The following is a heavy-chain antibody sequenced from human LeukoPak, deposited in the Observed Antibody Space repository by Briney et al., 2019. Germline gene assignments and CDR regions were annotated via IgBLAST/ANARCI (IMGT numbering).Heavy chain of an antibody. D-gene: IGHD3-10*01. CDR1: GFTFSSYA. V-gene: IGHV3-23*01. CDR2: VSGNGGIT. J-gene: IGHJ4*02. Sequence: GGSLRLSCAASGFTFSSYAMSWVRQAPGKGLEWVSTVSGNGGITYYADSMKGRFTISRDNSKNTLYLQMNSLRAEDTAVYYCAKEGSALWFGELSYYFDDWGQGTLVTVSS. CDR3: AKEGSALWFGELSYYFDD.